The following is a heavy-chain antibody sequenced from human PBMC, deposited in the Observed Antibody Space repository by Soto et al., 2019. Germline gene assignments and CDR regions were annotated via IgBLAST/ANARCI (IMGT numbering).Heavy chain of an antibody. CDR2: IIPILGIA. CDR1: GYTFTSYY. CDR3: ARDGDIVVVPAVYYYYYGMDV. J-gene: IGHJ6*02. V-gene: IGHV1-69*04. Sequence: SVKVSCKASGYTFTSYYMHWVRPAPGQGLEWMGRIIPILGIANYAQKFQGRVTITADKSTSTAYMELSSLRSEDTAVYYCARDGDIVVVPAVYYYYYGMDVWGQGTTVTVSS. D-gene: IGHD2-2*01.